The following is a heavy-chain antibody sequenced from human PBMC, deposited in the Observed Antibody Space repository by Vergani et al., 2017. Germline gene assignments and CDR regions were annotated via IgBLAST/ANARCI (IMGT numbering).Heavy chain of an antibody. V-gene: IGHV3-33*01. J-gene: IGHJ6*02. Sequence: QVQLVESGGGVVQPGRSLRLSCAASGFTFSSYGMHWVRQAPGKGLEWVAVIWYDGSNKYYADSMKGRFTISRDNSKNTLYLQMNSLRAEDTAVYYCARDRYDFWSGYYTYYYYYGMDVWGQGTTVTVSS. CDR3: ARDRYDFWSGYYTYYYYYGMDV. D-gene: IGHD3-3*01. CDR1: GFTFSSYG. CDR2: IWYDGSNK.